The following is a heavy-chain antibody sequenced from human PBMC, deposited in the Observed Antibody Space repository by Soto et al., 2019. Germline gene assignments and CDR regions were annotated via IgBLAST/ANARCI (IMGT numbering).Heavy chain of an antibody. V-gene: IGHV1-69*06. J-gene: IGHJ6*02. CDR1: GGTFSSYA. Sequence: SVKVSCKASGGTFSSYAISWVRQAPGQGLEWMGGIIPIFGTANYAQKFQGRVTITADKSTSTAYMALSSLRSEDTAGYYCARDPPMVRGVIIAQKKHGMDVWGQVSTVTV. D-gene: IGHD3-10*01. CDR3: ARDPPMVRGVIIAQKKHGMDV. CDR2: IIPIFGTA.